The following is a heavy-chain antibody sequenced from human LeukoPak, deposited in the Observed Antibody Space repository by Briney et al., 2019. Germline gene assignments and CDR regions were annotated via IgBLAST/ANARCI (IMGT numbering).Heavy chain of an antibody. V-gene: IGHV4-30-4*08. CDR1: GGSISSGDYD. Sequence: SQTLSLTCTVSGGSISSGDYDWSWIGQPPGKGLEWIGYIYYSGSTYYNPSLKSRVTISVDTSKNQFSLKLSSVTAADTAVYYCARSTVTTHNNWFDPWGQGTLVTVSS. D-gene: IGHD4-17*01. J-gene: IGHJ5*02. CDR3: ARSTVTTHNNWFDP. CDR2: IYYSGST.